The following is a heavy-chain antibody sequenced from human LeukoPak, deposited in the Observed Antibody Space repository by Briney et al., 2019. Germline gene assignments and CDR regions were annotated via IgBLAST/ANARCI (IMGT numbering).Heavy chain of an antibody. J-gene: IGHJ4*02. V-gene: IGHV3-33*08. CDR1: GFTYRSYV. CDR3: ARDRGAYGDYLPVDY. Sequence: PGGSLRLSCAASGFTYRSYVMSWVRQAPGKGLEGVAVIWYDGSNKYYADSAKGRFTISRDNSKNTLYLQMNSLRAEDTAVYYCARDRGAYGDYLPVDYWGQGTLVTVTS. CDR2: IWYDGSNK. D-gene: IGHD4-17*01.